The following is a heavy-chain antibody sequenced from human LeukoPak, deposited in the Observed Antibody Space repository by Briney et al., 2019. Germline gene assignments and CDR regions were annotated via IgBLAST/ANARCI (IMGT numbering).Heavy chain of an antibody. CDR3: ARYSSSSGGASYYLDY. CDR2: ISGDGGVT. V-gene: IGHV3-74*01. Sequence: QPGGSLRLSCTASGFTLRNYWMHWVRQVPGKRLVWVSRISGDGGVTNYADSVQGRFTISRDNAKNILYLQINSLRSEDTAVYYCARYSSSSGGASYYLDYWGHGTLVTVSS. CDR1: GFTLRNYW. D-gene: IGHD6-6*01. J-gene: IGHJ4*01.